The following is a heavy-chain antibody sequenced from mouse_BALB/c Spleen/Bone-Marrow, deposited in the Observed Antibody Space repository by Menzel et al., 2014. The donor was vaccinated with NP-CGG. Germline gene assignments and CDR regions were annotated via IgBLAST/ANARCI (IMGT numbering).Heavy chain of an antibody. D-gene: IGHD2-1*01. CDR1: GSNIKDTY. CDR3: ARRGYYGNYYYAMDY. Sequence: VQLQQPGAELVKPGASVKLSCTASGSNIKDTYMHWVKQRPEQGLEWIGRIDPANGNTKYDPKFQGKATITADTSSNTAYLQLSSLTSEDTAVYYCARRGYYGNYYYAMDYWGQGTSVTVSS. V-gene: IGHV14-3*02. CDR2: IDPANGNT. J-gene: IGHJ4*01.